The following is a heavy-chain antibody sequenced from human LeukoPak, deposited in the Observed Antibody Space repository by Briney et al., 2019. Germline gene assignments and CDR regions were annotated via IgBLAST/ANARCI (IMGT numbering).Heavy chain of an antibody. CDR3: TTVWFGELIYFDY. Sequence: GGSLRLSCAASGFTFSNAWMSWVRQAPGKGLEWVGRIKSKTDGGTTEYAAPVKGRFTISRDDSKNTLYLQMNSLKTEDTAVYYCTTVWFGELIYFDYWGQGTLVTVSS. V-gene: IGHV3-15*01. CDR2: IKSKTDGGTT. D-gene: IGHD3-10*01. CDR1: GFTFSNAW. J-gene: IGHJ4*02.